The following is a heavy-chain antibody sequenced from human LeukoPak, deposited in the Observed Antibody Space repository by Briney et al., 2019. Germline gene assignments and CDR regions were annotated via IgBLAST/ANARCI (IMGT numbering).Heavy chain of an antibody. V-gene: IGHV3-30*18. CDR1: GFTFSSYG. CDR3: AKDSEYSSSWYYFDY. Sequence: GGPLRLSCAASGFTFSSYGMHWVRQAPGKGLEWVAVISYDGSNKYYADSVKGRFTISRDNSKNTLYLQMNSLRAEDTAVYYCAKDSEYSSSWYYFDYWGQGTLVTVSS. J-gene: IGHJ4*02. CDR2: ISYDGSNK. D-gene: IGHD6-13*01.